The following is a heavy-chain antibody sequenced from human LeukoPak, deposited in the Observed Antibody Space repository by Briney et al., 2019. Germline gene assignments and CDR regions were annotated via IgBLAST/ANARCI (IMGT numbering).Heavy chain of an antibody. J-gene: IGHJ4*03. CDR3: ARGATISETGYFDF. V-gene: IGHV4-34*01. CDR2: IDHRGDT. D-gene: IGHD5-24*01. CDR1: GGSFSRYY. Sequence: PSETLSLTCAVYGGSFSRYYWSWIRQSPGKRLEWIVEIDHRGDTNYNPSVKSRVTISVDTSKNQFSLKVRSLSAADTAVYYCARGATISETGYFDFWGQGTPVTVSS.